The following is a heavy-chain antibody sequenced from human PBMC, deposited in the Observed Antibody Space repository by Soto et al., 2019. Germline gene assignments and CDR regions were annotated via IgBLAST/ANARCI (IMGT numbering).Heavy chain of an antibody. CDR1: GGSISSYY. V-gene: IGHV4-39*01. CDR2: IYYSGST. CDR3: ARRWGYSFDY. D-gene: IGHD7-27*01. Sequence: QLQLQESGPGLVKPSETLSLTCTVSGGSISSYYWGWIRRPPGKGLEWIGSIYYSGSTYYNPSLKSRVTISVDTSKNQFSLKLRFVTAADTAVYYCARRWGYSFDYWGQRTLVTVSS. J-gene: IGHJ4*02.